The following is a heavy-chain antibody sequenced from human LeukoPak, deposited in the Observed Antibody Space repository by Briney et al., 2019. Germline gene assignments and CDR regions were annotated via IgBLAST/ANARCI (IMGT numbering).Heavy chain of an antibody. D-gene: IGHD2-2*02. V-gene: IGHV3-33*01. CDR2: IWYDGSNK. Sequence: GSLRLSCSASGFTFSGYGMHWVRQAPDKGLEWVAIIWYDGSNKFYADSVKGRFTISRDNSKNTLYLQMNSLRAEDTAVYYCARDDTVYFDYWGQGTLSPSPQ. J-gene: IGHJ4*02. CDR3: ARDDTVYFDY. CDR1: GFTFSGYG.